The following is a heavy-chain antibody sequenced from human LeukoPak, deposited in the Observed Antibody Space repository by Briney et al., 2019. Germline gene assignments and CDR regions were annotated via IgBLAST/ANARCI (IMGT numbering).Heavy chain of an antibody. V-gene: IGHV3-21*01. J-gene: IGHJ5*02. CDR2: ISSSSSYI. Sequence: KPGGSLRLSCAASGFTFSTSAMNWVRQAPGMGLEWVSSISSSSSYIYYADSVKGRFTISRDNAKNSLYLQMNSLRAEDTAVYYCAREAYSSSPRGDWFDPWGQGTLVTVSS. CDR3: AREAYSSSPRGDWFDP. D-gene: IGHD6-13*01. CDR1: GFTFSTSA.